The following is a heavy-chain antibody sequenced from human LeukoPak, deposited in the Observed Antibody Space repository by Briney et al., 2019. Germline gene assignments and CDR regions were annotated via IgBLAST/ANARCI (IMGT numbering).Heavy chain of an antibody. CDR3: TTLTTGRFDY. CDR1: GFTFNTAW. CDR2: IRSKADGGTT. V-gene: IGHV3-15*01. J-gene: IGHJ4*02. Sequence: GGSLRLSCAASGFTFNTAWMNWVRQAPGKGLEWVGRIRSKADGGTTDYAAPVKGRFTISRDDSKNTLYLQMDSLKTEDTAVYYRTTLTTGRFDYWGQGTLVPVSS. D-gene: IGHD1-1*01.